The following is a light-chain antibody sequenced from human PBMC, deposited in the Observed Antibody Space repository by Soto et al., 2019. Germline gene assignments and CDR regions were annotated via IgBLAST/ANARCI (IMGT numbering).Light chain of an antibody. Sequence: EIVLTQSPGTLSLSPVEGATLSCRASQSVSGDYLAWYQSKPGQAPRLLIYGASTRATGIPVRFSGSGSWKEFTLTISSLQSEDFAVYYCQQYNNWPPITFGQGTRLEIK. CDR3: QQYNNWPPIT. CDR2: GAS. V-gene: IGKV3-15*01. J-gene: IGKJ5*01. CDR1: QSVSGD.